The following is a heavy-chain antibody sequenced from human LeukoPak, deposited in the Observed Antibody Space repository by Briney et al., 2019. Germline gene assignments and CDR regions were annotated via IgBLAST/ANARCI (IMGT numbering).Heavy chain of an antibody. D-gene: IGHD1-14*01. V-gene: IGHV3-11*04. CDR2: ISQGGVTI. CDR1: GFTFSADH. J-gene: IGHJ4*01. CDR3: ARGVENHFDY. Sequence: GGSLRLSCEASGFTFSADHMSWIRQAPGKGPEWVSYISQGGVTIFYADSVKGRFTISRDDAKNSLYLQMNSLRPDDTALYYCARGVENHFDYWGHGTLVTVSS.